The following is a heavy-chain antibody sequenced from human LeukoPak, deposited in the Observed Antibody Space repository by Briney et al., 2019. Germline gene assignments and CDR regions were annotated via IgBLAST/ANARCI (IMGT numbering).Heavy chain of an antibody. D-gene: IGHD6-13*01. J-gene: IGHJ4*02. CDR1: GFTVSSYY. CDR2: IYSGSST. Sequence: GGSLRLSCAASGFTVSSYYMNWVRQAPGKGLEWVSVIYSGSSTYYADSVKARFTISRDNFGNMLYLQLDSLRVEDTAIYYCARRSGSSWSSFDYWGQGALVTVSS. V-gene: IGHV3-53*01. CDR3: ARRSGSSWSSFDY.